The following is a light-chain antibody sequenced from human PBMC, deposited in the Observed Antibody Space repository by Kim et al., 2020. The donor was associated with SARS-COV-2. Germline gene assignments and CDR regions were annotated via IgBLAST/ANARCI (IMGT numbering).Light chain of an antibody. CDR3: QAWDSSTWV. CDR1: KLGDKY. Sequence: VSPGQKASIPCSGDKLGDKYTCWYQQKPGQSPVLVIYQDSKRPSGIPERFSGSNSGNTATLTISGTQAMDEADYYCQAWDSSTWVFGGGTQLTVL. V-gene: IGLV3-1*01. CDR2: QDS. J-gene: IGLJ3*02.